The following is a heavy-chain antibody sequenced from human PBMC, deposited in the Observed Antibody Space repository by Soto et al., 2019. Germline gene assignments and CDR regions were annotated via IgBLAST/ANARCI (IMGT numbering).Heavy chain of an antibody. Sequence: QVQLVQSGAEVKKPGSSVKVSCKASGGTFSSYAISWVRQAPGQGLEWMAGIIPLFGTADYAQKFQGGVTITADESTSTAYMELSSLRSEDTAVYYCASNYGDYRYYYGMDVWGQGTTVTVSS. CDR3: ASNYGDYRYYYGMDV. D-gene: IGHD4-17*01. V-gene: IGHV1-69*12. CDR1: GGTFSSYA. CDR2: IIPLFGTA. J-gene: IGHJ6*02.